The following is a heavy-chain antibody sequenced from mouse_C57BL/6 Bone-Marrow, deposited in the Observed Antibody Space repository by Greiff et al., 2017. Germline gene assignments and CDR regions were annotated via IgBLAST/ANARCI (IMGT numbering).Heavy chain of an antibody. CDR2: ISSGSSTI. J-gene: IGHJ3*01. Sequence: EVQLQESGGGLVKPGGSLKLSCAASGFTFSDYGMHWVRQAPEKGLEWVAYISSGSSTIYYADTVKGRFTISRDNAKNTLFLQMTSLRSEDTAMYYCARQGGWLGWFAYWGQGTLVTVSA. D-gene: IGHD2-3*01. CDR3: ARQGGWLGWFAY. CDR1: GFTFSDYG. V-gene: IGHV5-17*01.